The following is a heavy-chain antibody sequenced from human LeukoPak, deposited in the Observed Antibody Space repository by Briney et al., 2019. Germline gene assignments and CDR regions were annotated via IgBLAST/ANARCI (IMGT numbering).Heavy chain of an antibody. CDR2: VYPGDSDT. D-gene: IGHD2/OR15-2a*01. Sequence: GGSLKIPCKGSGYSFTSYWIGWLRQLPGKGLEWMGIVYPGDSDTRYSPSFQGQVSISADKYISTAYLQWSSLKAWDTAMYYCARQIGIVGKFYYMDVWGKGTTVAVSS. CDR3: ARQIGIVGKFYYMDV. CDR1: GYSFTSYW. V-gene: IGHV5-51*01. J-gene: IGHJ6*03.